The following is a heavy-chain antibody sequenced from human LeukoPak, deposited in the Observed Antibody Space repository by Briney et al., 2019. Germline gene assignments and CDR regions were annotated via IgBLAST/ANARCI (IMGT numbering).Heavy chain of an antibody. D-gene: IGHD3-22*01. CDR3: ARDNGITMTRGYFDY. V-gene: IGHV3-30*04. CDR1: GFTFSSYA. Sequence: PGGSLRLSCAASGFTFSSYAMHWVRQAPGKGLEWVAVISYDGSNKYYADSVKGRFTISRDNSKNTLYLQMNSLRAEDTAVYYCARDNGITMTRGYFDYWGQGTLVTVSS. CDR2: ISYDGSNK. J-gene: IGHJ4*02.